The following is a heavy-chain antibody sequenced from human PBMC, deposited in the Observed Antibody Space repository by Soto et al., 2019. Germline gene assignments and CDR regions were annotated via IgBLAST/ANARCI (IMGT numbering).Heavy chain of an antibody. D-gene: IGHD3-9*01. V-gene: IGHV3-30*03. J-gene: IGHJ4*02. CDR1: GFTFSSYV. CDR3: ASLKLDGY. CDR2: ISYDGSNK. Sequence: PGGSLRLTCAASGFTFSSYVMPWVRQAPGKGLEWVAVISYDGSNKYYADSVKGRFTISRDNSKNTLYLQMNSLRAEDTAVYYCASLKLDGYWGQGTLVTVSS.